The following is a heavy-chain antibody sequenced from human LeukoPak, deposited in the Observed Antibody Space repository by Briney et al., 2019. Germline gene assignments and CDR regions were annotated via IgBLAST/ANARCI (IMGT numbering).Heavy chain of an antibody. Sequence: SETPSLTCAVYGGSFSGYYWSWIRQPPGKGLEWIGEINHSGSTNYNPSLKSRVTISVDTSKNQFSLKLSSVTAADTAVYYCASLAAAGRLGFQHWGQGTLVTVSS. D-gene: IGHD6-13*01. CDR3: ASLAAAGRLGFQH. V-gene: IGHV4-34*01. J-gene: IGHJ1*01. CDR1: GGSFSGYY. CDR2: INHSGST.